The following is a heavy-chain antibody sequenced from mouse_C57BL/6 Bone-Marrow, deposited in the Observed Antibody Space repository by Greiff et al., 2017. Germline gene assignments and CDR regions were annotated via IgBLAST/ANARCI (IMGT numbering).Heavy chain of an antibody. CDR2: IDPEIGDT. D-gene: IGHD2-3*01. J-gene: IGHJ2*01. V-gene: IGHV14-4*01. Sequence: VQLQQSGAELVRPGASVKLSCTASGFNIKDDYIHWVKQRPEQGLEWIGWIDPEIGDTEYASKFQGKATITSDTSSNTAYLQLSSLTSEDTAVYYFSSCDGNYCGFWGQGTPLTVAS. CDR1: GFNIKDDY. CDR3: SSCDGNYCGF.